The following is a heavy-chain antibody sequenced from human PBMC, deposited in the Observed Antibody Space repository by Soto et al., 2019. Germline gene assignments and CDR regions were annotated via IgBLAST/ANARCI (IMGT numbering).Heavy chain of an antibody. Sequence: QVQLVQSGAEVKKPGASVKVSCKASGYTFTSYYMHWVRQAPGQGLEWMGIINPSGGSTSYAQKFQGRVTITRDTSTSTVYMELSSLRSEDTAVYYCARDATEPTYGMDVWAQGTTVTVSS. CDR2: INPSGGST. J-gene: IGHJ6*02. V-gene: IGHV1-46*01. CDR1: GYTFTSYY. CDR3: ARDATEPTYGMDV. D-gene: IGHD1-1*01.